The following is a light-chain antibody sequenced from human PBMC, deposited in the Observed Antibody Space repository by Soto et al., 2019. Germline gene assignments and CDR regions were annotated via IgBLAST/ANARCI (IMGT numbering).Light chain of an antibody. Sequence: SVLTQPPSVSGSPGQSVTISCPGTSSDVGKYDRVSWYQQPPGTAPKLIIYEVTNRPSGVPARFSGSKSGNTASLTVSGLQAEDEADYYCSSYTSTSRYVFGAGTKVTVL. CDR3: SSYTSTSRYV. J-gene: IGLJ1*01. CDR2: EVT. V-gene: IGLV2-18*02. CDR1: SSDVGKYDR.